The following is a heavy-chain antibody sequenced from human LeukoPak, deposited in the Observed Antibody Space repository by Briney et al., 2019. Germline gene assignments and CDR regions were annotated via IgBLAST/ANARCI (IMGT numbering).Heavy chain of an antibody. V-gene: IGHV3-23*01. CDR1: GFTFSNYA. CDR3: AKDMGSRATNLDY. J-gene: IGHJ4*02. Sequence: GGSLRFSCAASGFTFSNYAITWVRQAPGKGLEWVSSVSSIGISSYYADSVKGRFTISRDNSQNTLYLQMNSLRAEDTAIYYCAKDMGSRATNLDYWGQGTLVTVSS. D-gene: IGHD1-26*01. CDR2: VSSIGISS.